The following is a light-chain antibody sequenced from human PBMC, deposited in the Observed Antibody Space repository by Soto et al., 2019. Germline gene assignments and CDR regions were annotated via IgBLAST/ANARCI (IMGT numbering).Light chain of an antibody. V-gene: IGKV3-20*01. CDR1: QSVTNY. CDR3: QQYGSSGT. J-gene: IGKJ1*01. CDR2: DAS. Sequence: PGERATLTCRASQSVTNYIAWYQQRPGQAPRLLIYDASNRATGIPDRFSGSGSGTDFTLTISRLEPEDFAVYYCQQYGSSGTFGQGTKVDIK.